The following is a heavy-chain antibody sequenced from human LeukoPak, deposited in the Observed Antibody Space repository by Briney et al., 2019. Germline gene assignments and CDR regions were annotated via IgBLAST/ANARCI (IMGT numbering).Heavy chain of an antibody. Sequence: GGSLRLSCAASGFTFSSYWMHWVRQAPGKGLEWVSRIDSDGSETSYAESVKGRFTISRDNAKNTLYLQMNSLRVEDTAVYYCARVDVWGSFRSHYWGQGTLVTVSS. J-gene: IGHJ4*02. CDR2: IDSDGSET. V-gene: IGHV3-74*01. CDR1: GFTFSSYW. CDR3: ARVDVWGSFRSHY. D-gene: IGHD3-16*02.